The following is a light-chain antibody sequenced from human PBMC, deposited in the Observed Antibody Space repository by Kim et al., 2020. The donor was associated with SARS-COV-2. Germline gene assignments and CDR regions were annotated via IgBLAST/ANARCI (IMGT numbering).Light chain of an antibody. CDR3: ATWDSSLSVGV. CDR1: RSNIGNNP. CDR2: DND. Sequence: QSVLTQPPSVSAAPGHKVTISCSGSRSNIGNNPVSWYQQFPGTAPRLITYDNDTRPSGIPDRFSSSKSGTSATLGITGLRTGDEADYFCATWDSSLSVGVFGGGTKGTVL. J-gene: IGLJ3*02. V-gene: IGLV1-51*01.